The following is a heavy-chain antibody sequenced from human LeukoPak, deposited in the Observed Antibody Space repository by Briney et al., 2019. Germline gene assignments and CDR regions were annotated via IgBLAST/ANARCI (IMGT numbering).Heavy chain of an antibody. CDR1: GFTGSSNY. D-gene: IGHD6-19*01. CDR3: ASRYSSHWYGSDY. J-gene: IGHJ4*02. V-gene: IGHV3-66*01. Sequence: GGSLRLSCAASGFTGSSNYMSWVRQAPGKGLEWVSVIYSGGSTYYADSVKGRFTISRDNSKNTLYLQMNSLRAEDTAVYYCASRYSSHWYGSDYWGQGTLVTVSS. CDR2: IYSGGST.